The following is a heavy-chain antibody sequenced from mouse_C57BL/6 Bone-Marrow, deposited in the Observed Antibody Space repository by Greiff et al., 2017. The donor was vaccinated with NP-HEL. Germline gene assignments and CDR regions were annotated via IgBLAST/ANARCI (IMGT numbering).Heavy chain of an antibody. V-gene: IGHV1-42*01. D-gene: IGHD1-1*01. CDR2: INPSTGGT. CDR1: GYSFTGYY. Sequence: VQLKQSGPELVKPGASVKISCKASGYSFTGYYMNWVKQSPEKSLEWIGEINPSTGGTTYNQKFKAKATLTVDKSSSTAYMQIKSLTSEDSAVYYCASYGSSLYYFDYWGQGTTLTVSS. J-gene: IGHJ2*01. CDR3: ASYGSSLYYFDY.